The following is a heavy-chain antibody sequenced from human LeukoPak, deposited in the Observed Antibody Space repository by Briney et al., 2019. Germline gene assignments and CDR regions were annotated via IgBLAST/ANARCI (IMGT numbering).Heavy chain of an antibody. V-gene: IGHV1-2*02. CDR3: ARAHSGSYYYYYYMDV. Sequence: APVKVSCKASGYTFTGYYMHWVRQAPGQGLEWMGWINPNSGGTNYAQKFQGRVTMTRDTSISTAYMELSRLRSDDTAVYYCARAHSGSYYYYYYMDVWGKGTTVTISS. CDR2: INPNSGGT. D-gene: IGHD1-26*01. J-gene: IGHJ6*03. CDR1: GYTFTGYY.